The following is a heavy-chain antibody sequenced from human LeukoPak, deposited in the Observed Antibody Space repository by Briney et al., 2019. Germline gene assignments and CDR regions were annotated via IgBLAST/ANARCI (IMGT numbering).Heavy chain of an antibody. CDR1: GYTFTGYY. V-gene: IGHV1-2*02. J-gene: IGHJ4*02. CDR3: ARIIYVWGSYRYPLFDY. CDR2: INPNSGGT. Sequence: GASVKVSCKASGYTFTGYYMHWVRQAPGQGLEWMGWINPNSGGTNYAQKFQGRVTMTRDTSISTAYMELSRLRSDDTAVYYCARIIYVWGSYRYPLFDYWGQGTLVTVSS. D-gene: IGHD3-16*02.